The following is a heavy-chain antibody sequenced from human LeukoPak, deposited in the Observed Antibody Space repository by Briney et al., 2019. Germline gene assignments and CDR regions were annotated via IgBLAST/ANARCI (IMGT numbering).Heavy chain of an antibody. Sequence: SETLSLTCTVSGGSISSYYWSWIRQPAGKGLEWIGRIYSGSTNYNPSLKSRVIMSVDTSKNQFSLKLNSVTAADTAVYYCARDAGSSGYYYAHDAFDIWGQGTMVTVSS. CDR3: ARDAGSSGYYYAHDAFDI. J-gene: IGHJ3*02. D-gene: IGHD3-22*01. V-gene: IGHV4-4*07. CDR2: IYSGST. CDR1: GGSISSYY.